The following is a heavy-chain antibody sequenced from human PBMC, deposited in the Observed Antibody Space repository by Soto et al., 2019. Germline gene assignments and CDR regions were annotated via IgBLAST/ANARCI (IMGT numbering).Heavy chain of an antibody. V-gene: IGHV4-31*03. D-gene: IGHD5-18*01. CDR1: GGSISSGGYC. CDR3: ARSGYSYGPNPLLY. CDR2: IYYSGST. J-gene: IGHJ4*02. Sequence: TLSLPFTVSGGSISSGGYCWSFIRQPPGKGLEWIGYIYYSGSTYYNPSLKSRVTISVDTSKNQFSLKLSSVTDADTAVYYCARSGYSYGPNPLLYWGQGTLVTVSS.